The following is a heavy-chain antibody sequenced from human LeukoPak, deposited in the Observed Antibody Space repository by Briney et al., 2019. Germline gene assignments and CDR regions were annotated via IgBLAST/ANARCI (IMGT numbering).Heavy chain of an antibody. D-gene: IGHD2-2*01. CDR1: GGSISSGSYY. Sequence: SSQTLSLTCTVSGGSISSGSYYWSWIRQPAGKGLEWIGRIYTSGSTNYNPSLKSRVTISVDTSKNQFPLKLSSVTAADTAVYYCATELVVPAAGRGPYFDYWGQGTLVTVSS. J-gene: IGHJ4*02. CDR3: ATELVVPAAGRGPYFDY. V-gene: IGHV4-61*02. CDR2: IYTSGST.